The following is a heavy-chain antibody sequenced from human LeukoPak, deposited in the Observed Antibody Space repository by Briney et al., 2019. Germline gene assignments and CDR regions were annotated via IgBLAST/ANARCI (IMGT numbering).Heavy chain of an antibody. CDR2: ISSSGSTI. V-gene: IGHV3-48*03. CDR3: ARDSGSYGDYPYGMDV. CDR1: GFTFSSYE. J-gene: IGHJ6*02. Sequence: GGSLRLSCAASGFTFSSYEMNWVRQAPGKGLEWVSYISSSGSTIYYADSVKGRFTISRDSAKNSLYLQMNSLRAEDTAVYYCARDSGSYGDYPYGMDVWGQGTTVTVSS. D-gene: IGHD4-17*01.